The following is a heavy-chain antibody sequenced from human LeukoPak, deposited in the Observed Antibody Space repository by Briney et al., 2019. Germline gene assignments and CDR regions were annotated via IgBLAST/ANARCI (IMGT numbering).Heavy chain of an antibody. J-gene: IGHJ4*02. Sequence: PSETLSLTCTVSGGSISSYYWSWIRQPPGKGLEWIGYIYYSGSTNYNPSLKSRVTISVDTSKNQFSLKLSSVTAADTAVYYCATSQYSYGSLFDYWGREPWSPSPQ. CDR2: IYYSGST. D-gene: IGHD5-18*01. CDR1: GGSISSYY. CDR3: ATSQYSYGSLFDY. V-gene: IGHV4-59*12.